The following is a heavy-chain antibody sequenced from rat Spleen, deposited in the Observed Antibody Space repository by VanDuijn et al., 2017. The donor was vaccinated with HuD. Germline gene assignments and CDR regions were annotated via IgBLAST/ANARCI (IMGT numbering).Heavy chain of an antibody. Sequence: EVQLVESGGGLVQPGRSLKLSCAASGFTFSDYYMAWVRQAPKKGLEWVASISYDGSSTYYRDSVKGRFTISRDNAKSTLYLQMDSQRSEDTATYYCASRAPFAYWGQGTLVTVSS. V-gene: IGHV5-7*01. J-gene: IGHJ3*01. CDR1: GFTFSDYY. CDR2: ISYDGSST. CDR3: ASRAPFAY. D-gene: IGHD4-1*01.